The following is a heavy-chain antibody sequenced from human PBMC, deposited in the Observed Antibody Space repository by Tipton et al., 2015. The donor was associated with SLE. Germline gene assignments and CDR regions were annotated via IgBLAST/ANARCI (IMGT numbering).Heavy chain of an antibody. CDR3: ARGSVVADYY. D-gene: IGHD2-15*01. J-gene: IGHJ4*02. CDR1: GGSIYSSAYY. Sequence: TLSLTCAVSGGSIYSSAYYWAWLRQPPGKGLEWIGRIYISGRGRITYNPPLQSRVTISIEASKNQLSLTLKYVTAADTAVYYCARGSVVADYYWGQGTLVTVSS. V-gene: IGHV4-39*07. CDR2: IYISGRGRI.